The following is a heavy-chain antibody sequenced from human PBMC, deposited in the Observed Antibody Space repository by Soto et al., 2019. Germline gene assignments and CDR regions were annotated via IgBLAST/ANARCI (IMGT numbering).Heavy chain of an antibody. CDR3: ARDVVLTTVVSSYWYFDL. D-gene: IGHD4-17*01. J-gene: IGHJ2*01. CDR2: ISAYNGNT. V-gene: IGHV1-18*01. Sequence: QVQLVQSGAEVKKPGASVKVSCKASGYTFTSYGISWVRQAPGQGLEWMGWISAYNGNTNYAQKLQGRVTMTTDTSTSTAYMELRSLRSDDTAVYYCARDVVLTTVVSSYWYFDLWGRGTLVTVSS. CDR1: GYTFTSYG.